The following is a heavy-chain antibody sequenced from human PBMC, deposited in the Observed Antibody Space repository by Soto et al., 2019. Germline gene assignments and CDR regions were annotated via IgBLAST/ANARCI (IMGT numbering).Heavy chain of an antibody. CDR1: GFKFDDYA. CDR3: ARDRIGRFYAIDV. J-gene: IGHJ6*02. V-gene: IGHV3-9*01. D-gene: IGHD2-15*01. Sequence: EVQLVESGGAMVHPGGSLRLSCVASGFKFDDYAIHWVRQVAGKGLEWVSAINWSGEMIAYADSVKGRCTISRDNDKNYVSLQIKSLRTEDAALYYCARDRIGRFYAIDVWGQGTTVTVSS. CDR2: INWSGEMI.